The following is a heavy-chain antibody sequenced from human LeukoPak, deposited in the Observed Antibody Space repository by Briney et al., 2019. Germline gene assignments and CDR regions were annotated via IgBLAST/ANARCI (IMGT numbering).Heavy chain of an antibody. CDR3: ARDKYYDFWSGYYYYYYMDV. J-gene: IGHJ6*03. Sequence: GGSLRLSCAASGFTFSSYSMNWVRQAPGKGLDWVSYISSSSSTIYYADSVKGRFTISRDNAKNSLYLQMNSLRAEDTAVYYCARDKYYDFWSGYYYYYYMDVWGKGTTVTVSS. CDR2: ISSSSSTI. D-gene: IGHD3-3*01. CDR1: GFTFSSYS. V-gene: IGHV3-48*04.